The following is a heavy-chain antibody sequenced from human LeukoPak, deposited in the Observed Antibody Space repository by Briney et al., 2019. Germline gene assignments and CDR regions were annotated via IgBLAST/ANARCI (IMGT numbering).Heavy chain of an antibody. CDR2: IIPIFGTA. CDR1: GGTFSSYA. J-gene: IGHJ3*02. CDR3: ARSIVVVPAASDAFDI. D-gene: IGHD2-2*01. Sequence: SVKVSCKASGGTFSSYAISWVRQAPGQGLEWMGGIIPIFGTANYAQKFQGRVTITAGESTSTAYMELSSLRSEDTAVYYCARSIVVVPAASDAFDIWGRGTMVTVSS. V-gene: IGHV1-69*01.